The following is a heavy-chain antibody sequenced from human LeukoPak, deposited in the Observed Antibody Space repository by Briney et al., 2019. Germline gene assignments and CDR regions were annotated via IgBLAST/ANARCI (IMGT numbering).Heavy chain of an antibody. CDR2: ISSKVKTYAT. V-gene: IGHV3-73*01. CDR3: TSQYNSGSGVIY. CDR1: GFTFSVSA. Sequence: GGSQSLFCAPSGFTFSVSAMHWVRHASGEGLECVGCISSKVKTYATEYAASVKGRFTTTRDYSKNTAFLQMNSLKPEDTAVYYCTSQYNSGSGVIYWGQGNLVTVSS. D-gene: IGHD6-19*01. J-gene: IGHJ4*02.